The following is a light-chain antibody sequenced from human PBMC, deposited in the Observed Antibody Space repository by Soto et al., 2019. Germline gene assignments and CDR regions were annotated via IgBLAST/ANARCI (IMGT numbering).Light chain of an antibody. CDR2: SND. J-gene: IGLJ2*01. CDR1: SSNSGTNY. CDR3: AAWDDSLSGPL. V-gene: IGLV1-47*01. Sequence: QSVLTQSPSASGTPGQRVTISCSGTSSNSGTNYVYWYQQLPGTAPKVLIYSNDKRPSGVPDRFSGSKSGTSASLAISGLRSEDEADYYCAAWDDSLSGPLFGGGTKLTVL.